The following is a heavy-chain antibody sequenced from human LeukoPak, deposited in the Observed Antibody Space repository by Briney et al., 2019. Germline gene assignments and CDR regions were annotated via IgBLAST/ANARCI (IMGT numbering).Heavy chain of an antibody. V-gene: IGHV3-74*01. CDR1: GFTFSTYS. CDR2: IKSDGITI. J-gene: IGHJ4*02. Sequence: GGSLRLSCAASGFTFSTYSMNWVRQAPGKGLVWVSRIKSDGITITYADSVKGRFTISRDNAKNTLYLQMNSLRAEDTAVYYCLRDLNWSLDQWGQGTLVTVSS. D-gene: IGHD1-20*01. CDR3: LRDLNWSLDQ.